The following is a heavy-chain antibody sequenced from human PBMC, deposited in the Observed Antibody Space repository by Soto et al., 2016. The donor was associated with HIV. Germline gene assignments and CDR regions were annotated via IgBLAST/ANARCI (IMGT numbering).Heavy chain of an antibody. J-gene: IGHJ1*01. Sequence: QVQLQESGPGLVKPSETLSLTCTVSSGSISSYYWSWIRQPPGKGLEWIGYIYYSGSTNYNPSLKSRVTISVDTSKNQFPLKLSSVTAADTAVYYCASGNYDFWRKLEAEYFQHWARAPGHRLL. CDR1: SGSISSYY. CDR2: IYYSGST. CDR3: ASGNYDFWRKLEAEYFQH. D-gene: IGHD3-3*01. V-gene: IGHV4-59*01.